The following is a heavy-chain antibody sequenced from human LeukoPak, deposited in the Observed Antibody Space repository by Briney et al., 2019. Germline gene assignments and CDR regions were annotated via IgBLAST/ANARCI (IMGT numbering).Heavy chain of an antibody. J-gene: IGHJ3*02. CDR3: ARDQGAAGTDAFDI. D-gene: IGHD6-13*01. CDR1: GGSISSGGYY. Sequence: SETLSLTCTVSGGSISSGGYYWSWIRQPPGKGLEWIGYIYHSGSTYYNPSLKSRVTISVDRSKNQFSLKVTSVTAADTAVYYCARDQGAAGTDAFDIWSQGTMVTVSS. V-gene: IGHV4-30-2*01. CDR2: IYHSGST.